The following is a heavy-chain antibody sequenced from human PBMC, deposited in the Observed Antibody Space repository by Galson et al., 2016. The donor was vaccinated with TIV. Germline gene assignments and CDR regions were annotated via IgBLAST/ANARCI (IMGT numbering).Heavy chain of an antibody. CDR3: ARQTTRCFDT. V-gene: IGHV5-51*01. D-gene: IGHD4-17*01. J-gene: IGHJ4*02. CDR2: IFPDDSET. CDR1: GYSFTPYW. Sequence: QSGAEVKKPGESLKISCKASGYSFTPYWIAWVRQMPGKGLEWMGIIFPDDSETAYSPSFEGQVTISVDKSRNVAYVQWYSLRTSDNAMYYCARQTTRCFDTWGQGTRVTVSS.